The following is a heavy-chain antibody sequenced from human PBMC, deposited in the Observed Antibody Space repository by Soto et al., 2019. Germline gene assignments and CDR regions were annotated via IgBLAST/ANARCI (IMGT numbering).Heavy chain of an antibody. Sequence: QITLKESGPTLVKPTQTLTLTCTFSGFSLSTNGVGVGWIRQPPGKALEWLALIYWDDSKHYSPSLNSRLTITTDTSRTRVVLTMTDMDPVDTATYYCAKKGGGDYILGYWGQGTLVTVSS. V-gene: IGHV2-5*02. CDR2: IYWDDSK. D-gene: IGHD4-17*01. CDR1: GFSLSTNGVG. CDR3: AKKGGGDYILGY. J-gene: IGHJ4*02.